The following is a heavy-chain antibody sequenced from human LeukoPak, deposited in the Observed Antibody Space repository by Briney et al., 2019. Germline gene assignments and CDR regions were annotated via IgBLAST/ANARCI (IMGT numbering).Heavy chain of an antibody. V-gene: IGHV3-30*18. CDR1: GFTFSSYG. Sequence: PGGSLRLSCAASGFTFSSYGMHWVRQAPGKGLEWVAVISYDGSNKYYADSVKGRFTISRDNSKNTLRLQMNSLRAEDTAVYYCAKRAGGLIDYWGQGTLVTVSS. CDR3: AKRAGGLIDY. D-gene: IGHD2-8*02. J-gene: IGHJ4*02. CDR2: ISYDGSNK.